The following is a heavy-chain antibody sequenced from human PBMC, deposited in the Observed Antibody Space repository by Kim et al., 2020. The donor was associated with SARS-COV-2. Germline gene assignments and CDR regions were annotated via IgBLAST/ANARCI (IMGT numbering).Heavy chain of an antibody. D-gene: IGHD3-10*01. CDR3: ARGDYYGSGRDAFDF. Sequence: NPSRKSRVSISVDTSKNQFSLSLSSVTVADTAVYYCARGDYYGSGRDAFDFWGQGTMVTVSS. V-gene: IGHV4-31*02. J-gene: IGHJ3*01.